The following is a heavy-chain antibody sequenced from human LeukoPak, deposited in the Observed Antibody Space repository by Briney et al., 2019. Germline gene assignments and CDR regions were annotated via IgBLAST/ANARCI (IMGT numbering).Heavy chain of an antibody. J-gene: IGHJ5*02. Sequence: PSETLSLTCAVYGGSFSGYYWSWIRQPPGKGLEWIGEINHSGSTNYNPSLKSRVTISVDTSKNQFSLKLSSVTAAVTAVYYCARSITMVRGVLPWGQGTLVTVSS. V-gene: IGHV4-34*01. CDR3: ARSITMVRGVLP. D-gene: IGHD3-10*01. CDR1: GGSFSGYY. CDR2: INHSGST.